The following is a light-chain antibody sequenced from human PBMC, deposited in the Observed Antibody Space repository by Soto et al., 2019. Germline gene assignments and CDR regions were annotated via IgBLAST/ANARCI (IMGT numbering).Light chain of an antibody. CDR1: SSDVGGYDY. CDR2: EVS. Sequence: QSVLTQPASVSGSPGQSITISCTGTSSDVGGYDYVSWYQLHPGKAPKLMIFEVSNRPSGVSYRFSGSKSGNTASLTISGLQVEDGADYFCSSYSISTAYLFGTGTRSPS. J-gene: IGLJ1*01. V-gene: IGLV2-14*01. CDR3: SSYSISTAYL.